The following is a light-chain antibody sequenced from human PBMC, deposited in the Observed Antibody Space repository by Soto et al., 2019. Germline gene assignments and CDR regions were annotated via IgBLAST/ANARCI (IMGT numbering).Light chain of an antibody. CDR1: QSVSNNY. CDR2: GAS. J-gene: IGKJ1*01. CDR3: KRYGSSGT. V-gene: IGKV3-20*01. Sequence: EIVLTQSPGTLSLSPGESATLSCRASQSVSNNYLAWYQQKPGQAPRLLIYGASNRATGIQDRFSGSGSGTEFTLTIRRLEPEDFAVYYCKRYGSSGTCGQGTKVDIK.